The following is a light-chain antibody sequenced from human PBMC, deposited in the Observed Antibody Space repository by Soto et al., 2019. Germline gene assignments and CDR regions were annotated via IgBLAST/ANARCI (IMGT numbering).Light chain of an antibody. V-gene: IGKV3-20*01. J-gene: IGKJ1*01. CDR2: GAS. CDR1: QSVSNNY. CDR3: QQYGSSGT. Sequence: EIVLTQSPGTLSLSPGERATLSCRASQSVSNNYLAWYQQKPGQAPRLLIYGASNRATGIPDRFSGIGSGTDFTLTISRLEPEDFAVDYCQQYGSSGTFGQGAKVDIK.